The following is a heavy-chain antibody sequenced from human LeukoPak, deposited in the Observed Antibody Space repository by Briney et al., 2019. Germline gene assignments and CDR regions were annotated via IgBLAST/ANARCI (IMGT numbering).Heavy chain of an antibody. CDR1: GGTFSSYA. J-gene: IGHJ5*02. V-gene: IGHV1-69*13. Sequence: SVKVSCKASGGTFSSYAMSWVRQAPGQGLEWMGGIIPIFGTANYAQKFQGRVTITADESTSTAYMELSSLRSEDTSVYYCARVSVIEYCSSTSCHIERGWFDPWGQGTLVTVSS. CDR2: IIPIFGTA. D-gene: IGHD2-2*02. CDR3: ARVSVIEYCSSTSCHIERGWFDP.